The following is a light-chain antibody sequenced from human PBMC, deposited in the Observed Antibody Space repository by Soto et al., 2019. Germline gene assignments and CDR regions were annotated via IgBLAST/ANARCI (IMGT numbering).Light chain of an antibody. J-gene: IGKJ2*01. CDR3: RQYGSSPSYT. Sequence: EIVLTQSPGTLSLSPGERATLSCRASQSLSSYLAWYQQKPGQAPRLLIYGASSRATGIPDRFSGSGSGTDFTLTISRLEPEAFAVYYCRQYGSSPSYTFGQGTKLEIK. V-gene: IGKV3-20*01. CDR2: GAS. CDR1: QSLSSY.